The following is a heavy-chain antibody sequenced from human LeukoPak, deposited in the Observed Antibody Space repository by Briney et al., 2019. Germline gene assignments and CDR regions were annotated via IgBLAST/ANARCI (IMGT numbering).Heavy chain of an antibody. CDR3: AIAVAGLHKGFDP. CDR1: GYSFTSYW. CDR2: IYPGDSDT. J-gene: IGHJ5*02. Sequence: GESLKISCKGSGYSFTSYWIGWVRQMPGKGLEWMGIIYPGDSDTRYSPSFQGQVTTSADKSISTAYLQWSSLKASDTAMYYCAIAVAGLHKGFDPWGQGTLVTVSS. D-gene: IGHD6-19*01. V-gene: IGHV5-51*01.